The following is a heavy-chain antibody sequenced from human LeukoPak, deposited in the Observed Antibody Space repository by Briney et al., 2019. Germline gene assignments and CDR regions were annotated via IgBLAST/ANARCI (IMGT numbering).Heavy chain of an antibody. V-gene: IGHV4-34*01. CDR2: INHSGST. Sequence: PSETLSLTCAVYGGSFSGYYWSWIRQPPGKGLEWIGEINHSGSTNYNPSLKSRVTISVDTSKNQFSLKLSSVTAADTAVYYCARAGYSSRFLDYWGQGTLVTVSS. CDR3: ARAGYSSRFLDY. CDR1: GGSFSGYY. J-gene: IGHJ4*02. D-gene: IGHD6-13*01.